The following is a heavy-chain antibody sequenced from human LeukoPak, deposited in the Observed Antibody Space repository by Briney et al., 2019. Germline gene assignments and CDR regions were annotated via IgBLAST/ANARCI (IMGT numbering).Heavy chain of an antibody. CDR3: ARAGLRGYCSGGSCYHGPHYYYYYMDV. D-gene: IGHD2-15*01. V-gene: IGHV3-74*01. CDR1: GFTFSAYW. J-gene: IGHJ6*03. CDR2: INNDGTAT. Sequence: GGSLRLSCAASGFTFSAYWMHWVRQVPGKGLVWVSRINNDGTATFFADSVKGRFTISRDNAKNTLYLQMNSLRAEDTAVYYCARAGLRGYCSGGSCYHGPHYYYYYMDVWGKGTTVTVSS.